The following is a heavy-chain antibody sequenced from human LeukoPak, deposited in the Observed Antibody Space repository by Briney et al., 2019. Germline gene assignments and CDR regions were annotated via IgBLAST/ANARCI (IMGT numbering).Heavy chain of an antibody. CDR3: ARAGNCSSTSCSLDY. Sequence: SETLSLTCAVYGGSFNGYYRSWIRQPPGKGLEWIGEINHSGSTNYNPSLKSRVTISVDTSKNPFSLKLSSVTAADTAVYYCARAGNCSSTSCSLDYWGQGTLVTVSS. CDR2: INHSGST. D-gene: IGHD2-2*01. J-gene: IGHJ4*02. CDR1: GGSFNGYY. V-gene: IGHV4-34*01.